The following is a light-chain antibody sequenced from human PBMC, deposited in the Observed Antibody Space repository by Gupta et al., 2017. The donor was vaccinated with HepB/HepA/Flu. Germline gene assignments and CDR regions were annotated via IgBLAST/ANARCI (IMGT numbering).Light chain of an antibody. V-gene: IGKV3-11*01. CDR2: DAS. J-gene: IGKJ4*01. Sequence: EIVLTQSPATLSLSPGERATLSCRASQSVSSYLAWYQQKPGQAPRLLIYDASNRATGMPARFSGSGSATEFTLTISSLEPEDFAVYYCQQRSYWPLTFGGGTKVDIK. CDR1: QSVSSY. CDR3: QQRSYWPLT.